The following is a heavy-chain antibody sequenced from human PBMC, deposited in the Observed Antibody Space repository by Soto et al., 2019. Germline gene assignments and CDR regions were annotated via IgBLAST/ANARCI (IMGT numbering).Heavy chain of an antibody. CDR1: GYTFTSYD. D-gene: IGHD6-13*01. J-gene: IGHJ5*02. CDR2: MNPNSGNT. V-gene: IGHV1-8*01. CDR3: ARERSAAGTGWFDP. Sequence: ASVKVSCKASGYTFTSYDINWVRQATGQGLEWMGWMNPNSGNTGYAQKFQGRVTMTRNTSISTAYMELSSLRSEDTSVYYCARERSAAGTGWFDPWGQGTLVTVSS.